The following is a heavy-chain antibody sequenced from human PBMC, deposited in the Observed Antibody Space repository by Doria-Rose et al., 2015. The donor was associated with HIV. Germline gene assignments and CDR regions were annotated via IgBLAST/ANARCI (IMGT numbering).Heavy chain of an antibody. CDR2: IFSDDER. CDR3: ARIKSSRWYHKYYFDF. Sequence: QITLKESGPVLVKPTETLTLTCTVSGVSLSSPGMGVSWIRQPPGKALEWLAKIFSDDERSYKTSLKSRLTISRGTSKSQVVLTMTDTDPVDTATYYCARIKSSRWYHKYYFDFWGQGTLVIVPA. D-gene: IGHD6-13*01. CDR1: GVSLSSPGMG. V-gene: IGHV2-26*01. J-gene: IGHJ4*02.